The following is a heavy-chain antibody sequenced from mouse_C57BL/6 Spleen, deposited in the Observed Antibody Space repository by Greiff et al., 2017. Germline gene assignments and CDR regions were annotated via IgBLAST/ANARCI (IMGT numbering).Heavy chain of an antibody. J-gene: IGHJ2*01. V-gene: IGHV1-4*01. CDR1: GYTFTSYT. CDR3: ARSPITTVVAPYYFDY. Sequence: VKLQQSGAELARPGASVKMSCKASGYTFTSYTMHWVKQRPGQGLEWIGYINPSSGYTKYNQKFKDKATLTADKSSSTAYMQLSSLTSEDSAVYYCARSPITTVVAPYYFDYWGQGTTLTVSS. D-gene: IGHD1-1*01. CDR2: INPSSGYT.